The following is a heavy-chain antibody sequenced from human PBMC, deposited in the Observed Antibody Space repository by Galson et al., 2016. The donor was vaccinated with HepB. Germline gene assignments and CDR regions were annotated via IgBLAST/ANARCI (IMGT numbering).Heavy chain of an antibody. V-gene: IGHV1-3*01. CDR1: GYSFTNNV. J-gene: IGHJ4*02. CDR3: SRSAGQSGFDY. D-gene: IGHD6-19*01. CDR2: INAGNGVT. Sequence: SVKVSCKASGYSFTNNVIHWVRQAPGQRLEWMGWINAGNGVTKYSQMFQSRVTITRDTSASTAYMELSSRRSEDTAVYYCSRSAGQSGFDYGGQGTLVTVSS.